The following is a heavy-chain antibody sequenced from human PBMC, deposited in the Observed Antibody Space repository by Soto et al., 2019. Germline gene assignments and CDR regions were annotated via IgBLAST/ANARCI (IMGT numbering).Heavy chain of an antibody. Sequence: QITLKESGPTLVKPTQTLTLTCTFSGFSLSTTAEGVGWIRQPPGKALEWLALIYWDDDERYSPSLKSRLTITKDTSKNQVVLTMTNVDPVDTATYYCAHGSCSSADCSPNPYLDYWGQGILVTVSS. CDR3: AHGSCSSADCSPNPYLDY. CDR2: IYWDDDE. V-gene: IGHV2-5*02. D-gene: IGHD2-2*01. J-gene: IGHJ4*02. CDR1: GFSLSTTAEG.